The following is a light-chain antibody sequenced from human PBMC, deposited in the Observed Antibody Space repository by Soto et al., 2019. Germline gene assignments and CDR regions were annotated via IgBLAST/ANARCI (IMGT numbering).Light chain of an antibody. CDR3: QQYGGSPWT. CDR1: QRVGSSY. CDR2: GAS. Sequence: EIESTQAPSALSLSPGARATLSCRASQRVGSSYLVWYQQKPGQAPRLLIYGASSRATGIPDRFSGSGSGTDFTLTISRLEPEDFAVYYCQQYGGSPWTFGKGTKVDIK. J-gene: IGKJ1*01. V-gene: IGKV3-20*01.